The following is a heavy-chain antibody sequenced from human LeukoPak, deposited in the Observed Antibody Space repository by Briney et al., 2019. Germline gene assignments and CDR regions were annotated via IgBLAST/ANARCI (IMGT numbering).Heavy chain of an antibody. V-gene: IGHV3-73*01. D-gene: IGHD3-3*01. CDR1: GFTFSGSA. CDR2: IRSKGNSYAT. CDR3: TRRDDFWSGSGDY. J-gene: IGHJ4*02. Sequence: GGSLRLSCAASGFTFSGSAMHWVRQASGKGLEWVGRIRSKGNSYATAYAASVKGRFTISRDDSKNTAYLQMNSLKTEDTAVYYCTRRDDFWSGSGDYWGQGTLVSVSS.